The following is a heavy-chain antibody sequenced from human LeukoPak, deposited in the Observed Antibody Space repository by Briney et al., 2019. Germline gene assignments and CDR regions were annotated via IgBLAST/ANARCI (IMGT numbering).Heavy chain of an antibody. Sequence: PGGSLRLSCATSGFIFSTYALSWVRQAPGKGLEWASSISGSGGSTYHADSVKGRFTISRDSSKNTLYLQMNSLGAEDTAIYYCARVIRAAPGKGYFDYWGQGTLVTVSS. V-gene: IGHV3-23*01. J-gene: IGHJ4*02. CDR3: ARVIRAAPGKGYFDY. D-gene: IGHD6-13*01. CDR1: GFIFSTYA. CDR2: ISGSGGST.